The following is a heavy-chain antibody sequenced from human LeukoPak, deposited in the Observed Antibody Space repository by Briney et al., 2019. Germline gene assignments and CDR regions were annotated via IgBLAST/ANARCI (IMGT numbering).Heavy chain of an antibody. CDR2: INHSGST. D-gene: IGHD3-3*01. V-gene: IGHV4-34*01. J-gene: IGHJ4*02. Sequence: SETLSLTCAVYGGSFSGYYWSWIRQPPGKGLEWIGEINHSGSTNYNPSLKSRVTISVDTSKNQFSLKLSSVTAADTVVYYCARGRHDFWGGYIDYWGQGTLVTVSS. CDR3: ARGRHDFWGGYIDY. CDR1: GGSFSGYY.